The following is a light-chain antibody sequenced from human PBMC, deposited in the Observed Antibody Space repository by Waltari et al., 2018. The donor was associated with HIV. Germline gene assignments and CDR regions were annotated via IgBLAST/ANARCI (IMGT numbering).Light chain of an antibody. Sequence: QSVLTQSHPVSGAPGQRVTISCTGSRSNIGAGYVVSWYQKLPGPAPKLLIYGNSNRPSGVPDRFSGSKSGTSASLAITGLQAEDEADYYCQSYDSSLSGSVFGGGTKLTVL. CDR2: GNS. CDR1: RSNIGAGYV. CDR3: QSYDSSLSGSV. V-gene: IGLV1-40*01. J-gene: IGLJ2*01.